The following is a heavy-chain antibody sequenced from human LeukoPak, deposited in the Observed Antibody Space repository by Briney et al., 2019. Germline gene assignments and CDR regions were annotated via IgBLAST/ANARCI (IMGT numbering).Heavy chain of an antibody. CDR2: ISYEGSNK. CDR1: GFTFSSYA. D-gene: IGHD3-16*02. Sequence: GRSLRLSCAASGFTFSSYAMHWVRQAPGKGLEWVAVISYEGSNKYYADSVKDRFTISRDNSKNTLYLQMNSLRAEDTAVYYCARQKARVIGSWGQGTLVTVSS. J-gene: IGHJ5*02. V-gene: IGHV3-30*04. CDR3: ARQKARVIGS.